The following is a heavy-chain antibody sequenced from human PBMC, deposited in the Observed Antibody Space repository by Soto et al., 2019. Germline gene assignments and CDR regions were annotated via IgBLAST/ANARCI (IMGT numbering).Heavy chain of an antibody. Sequence: QVQLVQSGAEVKKPESSVKVSCKAPGGTFSTYAISWVRQAPGQGLEWMGGIIPMFGTANYAQRFQDRVTITADESTNTVYRELSSLRSEDTAVYCWASGIQLWLRRINNGYAGGGQGTLVTVSS. V-gene: IGHV1-69*12. J-gene: IGHJ4*02. CDR1: GGTFSTYA. D-gene: IGHD5-18*01. CDR2: IIPMFGTA. CDR3: ASGIQLWLRRINNGYAG.